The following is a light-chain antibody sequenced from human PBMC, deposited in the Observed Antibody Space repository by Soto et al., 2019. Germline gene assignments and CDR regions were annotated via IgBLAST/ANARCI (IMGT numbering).Light chain of an antibody. V-gene: IGKV3-11*01. J-gene: IGKJ5*01. CDR2: DES. CDR3: QQRQYWPPIS. Sequence: VVLTQSPATLSLSPGERATLSCRTSLSVSVYLDWYQQKPGQAPRLLISDESNRATGIPARFSGSGSGTDFTLTSSSLEPEDFAVYYFQQRQYWPPISFGQGTRLEIK. CDR1: LSVSVY.